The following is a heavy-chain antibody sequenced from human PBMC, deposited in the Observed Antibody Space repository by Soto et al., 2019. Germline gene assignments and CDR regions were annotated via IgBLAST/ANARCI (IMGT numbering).Heavy chain of an antibody. CDR2: IDPSDSYT. V-gene: IGHV5-10-1*01. Sequence: PGESLKISCKGSGYSFSSYWIIWVRQMPGKGLEWMGNIDPSDSYTKYSPSFQGHVTISADKSISTAYLQWSSLRASDTAVYYCARRDCSSPSCYLSYYYGMDVWGQGILVTVSS. CDR1: GYSFSSYW. CDR3: ARRDCSSPSCYLSYYYGMDV. D-gene: IGHD2-2*01. J-gene: IGHJ6*02.